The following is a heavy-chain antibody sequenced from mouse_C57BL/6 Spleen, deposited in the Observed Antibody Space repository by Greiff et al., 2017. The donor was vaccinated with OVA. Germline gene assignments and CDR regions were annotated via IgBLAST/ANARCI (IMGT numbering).Heavy chain of an antibody. Sequence: VKLMESGAELVRPGASVTLSCKASGYTFTDYEMHWVKQTPVHGLAWIGAIDPETGGTAYNQKFKGKAILTADKSSSTASMELRSLTSEDSAVYYCRRRSATRFAYWGQGTLVTVSA. D-gene: IGHD1-1*01. CDR3: RRRSATRFAY. CDR1: GYTFTDYE. CDR2: IDPETGGT. V-gene: IGHV1-15*01. J-gene: IGHJ3*01.